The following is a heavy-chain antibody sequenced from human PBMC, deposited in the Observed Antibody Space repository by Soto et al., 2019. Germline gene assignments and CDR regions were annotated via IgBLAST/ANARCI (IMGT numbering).Heavy chain of an antibody. CDR2: IKQDESET. CDR1: GFSLSGYW. CDR3: ARENENYFDSSAYYPAFDF. Sequence: EVELVESGGGLVQPGGSLRLSCAASGFSLSGYWMSWVRLTPGTGLEWVANIKQDESETYYVDSVKGRFTISRENIKNSVYLQMNSLRADDTAVYDCARENENYFDSSAYYPAFDFWGQGTLVTVSS. D-gene: IGHD3-22*01. V-gene: IGHV3-7*03. J-gene: IGHJ5*01.